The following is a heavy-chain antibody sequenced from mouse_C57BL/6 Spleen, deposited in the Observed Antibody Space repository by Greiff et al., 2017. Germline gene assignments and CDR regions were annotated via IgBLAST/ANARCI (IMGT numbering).Heavy chain of an antibody. CDR2: IEPENGDT. V-gene: IGHV14-4*01. Sequence: VQLKESGAELVRPGASVKLSCTASGFNIKDDYMHWVKQRPEQGLEWIGWIEPENGDTEYASKFQGKATITADTSSNTAYLQLSSLTSEDTAVYYCTTGGNYTWFAYWGQGTLVTVSA. CDR3: TTGGNYTWFAY. CDR1: GFNIKDDY. J-gene: IGHJ3*01. D-gene: IGHD2-1*01.